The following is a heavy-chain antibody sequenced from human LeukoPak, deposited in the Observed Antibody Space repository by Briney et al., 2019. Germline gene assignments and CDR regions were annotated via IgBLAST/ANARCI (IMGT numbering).Heavy chain of an antibody. D-gene: IGHD5-24*01. CDR3: ARTEMATPRFDY. Sequence: ASVKVSCKASGGTFSSYAISWVRQAPGQGLEWMGRIIPIFGTANYAQKFQGRVTITADKSTSTAYMELSSLRSEDTAVYYCARTEMATPRFDYWGQGTLVTVSS. J-gene: IGHJ4*02. CDR2: IIPIFGTA. V-gene: IGHV1-69*06. CDR1: GGTFSSYA.